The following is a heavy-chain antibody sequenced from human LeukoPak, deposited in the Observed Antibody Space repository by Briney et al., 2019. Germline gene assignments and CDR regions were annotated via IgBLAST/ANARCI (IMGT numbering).Heavy chain of an antibody. CDR1: GGSINSYS. CDR2: IYYSGST. CDR3: ARVTGYVIEDYFDY. D-gene: IGHD3-22*01. J-gene: IGHJ4*02. Sequence: SETLSLTCTVSGGSINSYSWSWIRQPPGKGLEWIGYIYYSGSTNYNPSLKSRVTISVDTSKNQFSLKLRSVTTADTAVYYCARVTGYVIEDYFDYWGRGTLVTVSS. V-gene: IGHV4-59*01.